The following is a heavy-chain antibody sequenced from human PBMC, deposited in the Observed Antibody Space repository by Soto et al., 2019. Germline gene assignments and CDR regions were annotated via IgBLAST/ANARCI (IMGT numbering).Heavy chain of an antibody. Sequence: SVKVSCKASGYTFTSYYMNWVRQAPGQGLEWMGRIIPILGIANYAQKFQGRVTITADKSTSTAYMELSSLRSEDTAVYYCAGDTAVQLWPDYGMDVWGQGTTVTVSS. CDR3: AGDTAVQLWPDYGMDV. J-gene: IGHJ6*02. CDR2: IIPILGIA. V-gene: IGHV1-69*04. D-gene: IGHD5-18*01. CDR1: GYTFTSYY.